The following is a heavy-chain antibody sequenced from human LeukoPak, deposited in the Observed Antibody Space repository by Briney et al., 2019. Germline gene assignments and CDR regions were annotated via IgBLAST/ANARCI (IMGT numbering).Heavy chain of an antibody. Sequence: SETLSLTCAVSDFSIRSPCYWGGSRQPPGKGLEWIGSIYHSGTTYYNPSLKSRVTISVDTSKNQLSLKLRSVTAADTAVYYCARHYDYGQSMPFDYWGQGSLVTVSS. CDR2: IYHSGTT. D-gene: IGHD4-17*01. V-gene: IGHV4-38-2*01. CDR1: DFSIRSPCY. J-gene: IGHJ4*02. CDR3: ARHYDYGQSMPFDY.